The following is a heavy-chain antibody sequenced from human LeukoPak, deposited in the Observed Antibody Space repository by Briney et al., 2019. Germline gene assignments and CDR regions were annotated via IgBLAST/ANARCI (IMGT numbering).Heavy chain of an antibody. CDR3: ASVGYSSGWYYFDY. CDR1: GYTFTGYY. D-gene: IGHD6-19*01. CDR2: INPNSGGST. Sequence: GASVKVSCMASGYTFTGYYMHWVRQAPGQGLEWMGWINPNSGGSTSYAQKFQGSVTMTRDMSTSTVYMELSSLRSEDTAVYYCASVGYSSGWYYFDYWGQGTLVTVSS. V-gene: IGHV1-46*01. J-gene: IGHJ4*02.